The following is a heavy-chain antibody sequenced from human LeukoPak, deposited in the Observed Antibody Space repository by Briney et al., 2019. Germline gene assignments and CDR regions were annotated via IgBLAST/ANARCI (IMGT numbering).Heavy chain of an antibody. CDR1: GGTFSSSG. D-gene: IGHD4-17*01. CDR2: IIPIFATA. Sequence: ASVKVSCKASGGTFSSSGISWVRQAPGQGLEWMGGIIPIFATANYAQKFQGRVTITADESTSTAYMELSSLRSEDTAVCYCARGTVTTKNYYYYYGLDVWGQGTTVTVSS. V-gene: IGHV1-69*13. J-gene: IGHJ6*02. CDR3: ARGTVTTKNYYYYYGLDV.